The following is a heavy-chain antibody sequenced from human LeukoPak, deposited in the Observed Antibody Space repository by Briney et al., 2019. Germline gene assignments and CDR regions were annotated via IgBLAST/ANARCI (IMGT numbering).Heavy chain of an antibody. V-gene: IGHV4-59*12. CDR1: GGSFSSYY. CDR2: IYYSGST. J-gene: IGHJ5*02. CDR3: ARGQLVPAAIWFDP. Sequence: PSETLSLTCTVSGGSFSSYYWSWIRQPPGKGLEWIGYIYYSGSTKYNPSLKSRVTISVDTSKNQFSLKLSSVTAADTAVYYCARGQLVPAAIWFDPWGQGTLVTVSS. D-gene: IGHD2-2*01.